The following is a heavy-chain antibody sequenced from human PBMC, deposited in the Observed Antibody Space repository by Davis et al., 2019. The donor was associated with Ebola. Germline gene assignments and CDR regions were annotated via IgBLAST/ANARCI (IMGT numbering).Heavy chain of an antibody. CDR3: ATLRYFDWLFPNGPDY. V-gene: IGHV3-23*01. CDR1: GFPFSSYA. CDR2: SSGSGGST. J-gene: IGHJ4*02. D-gene: IGHD3-9*01. Sequence: GGSLRPSCAASGFPFSSYAMSWVRQAPGKGLEWVSASSGSGGSTYYADPVKGRFTISRDNSKNTLYLQIDSLRAEDTAVYYCATLRYFDWLFPNGPDYWGQGTLVTVSS.